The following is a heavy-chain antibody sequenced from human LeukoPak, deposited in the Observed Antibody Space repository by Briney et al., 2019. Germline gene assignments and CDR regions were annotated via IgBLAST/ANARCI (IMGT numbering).Heavy chain of an antibody. CDR1: GFTFSGFA. CDR3: AKDGGDSSGYYLVY. Sequence: GGSLRLSCAASGFTFSGFAMSWVRRTPGKGLEWVSGISGSGDNTLYADSVKGRFTISRDNSKNTLYLEMNSLRAEDTAIYYCAKDGGDSSGYYLVYWGQGTLVTVSS. CDR2: ISGSGDNT. D-gene: IGHD3-22*01. V-gene: IGHV3-23*01. J-gene: IGHJ4*02.